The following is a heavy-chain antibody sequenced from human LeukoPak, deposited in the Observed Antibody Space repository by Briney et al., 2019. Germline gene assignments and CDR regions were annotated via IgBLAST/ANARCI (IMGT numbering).Heavy chain of an antibody. CDR2: IIPIFGTA. V-gene: IGHV1-69*13. J-gene: IGHJ6*03. Sequence: GASVKVSCKASGGTFSSYAISWVRQAPGQGLEWMGGIIPIFGTANYAQKFQGRVTITADESTSTAYMELSSLRSEDTAVYYCARDGLQLWGDYYYYMDVWGKGTTVTVSS. CDR1: GGTFSSYA. CDR3: ARDGLQLWGDYYYYMDV. D-gene: IGHD5-18*01.